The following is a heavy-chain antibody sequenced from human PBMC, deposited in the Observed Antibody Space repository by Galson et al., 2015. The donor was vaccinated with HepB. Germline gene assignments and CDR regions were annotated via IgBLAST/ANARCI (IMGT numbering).Heavy chain of an antibody. CDR2: ISFSGGST. J-gene: IGHJ4*02. V-gene: IGHV1-46*04. Sequence: SVKVSCKASAYTFTSYWIHWMRQAPGQGLEWIGIISFSGGSTIYAQNLQGRVTMTRDTSTSTVYMELSSLRSEDTAVYYCARELAGTSDYWGQGTLVTVS. D-gene: IGHD1-7*01. CDR1: AYTFTSYW. CDR3: ARELAGTSDY.